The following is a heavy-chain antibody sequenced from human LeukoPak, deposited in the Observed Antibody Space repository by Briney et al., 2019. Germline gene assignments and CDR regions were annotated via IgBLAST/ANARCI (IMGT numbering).Heavy chain of an antibody. J-gene: IGHJ5*02. Sequence: GRSLRLSCAASGFTFSSYGMHWVRQAPGKRLEWVSAISGSGGSTYYADSVKGRFTISRDNSKNTLYLQMNSLRAEDTAVYYCAKPGIAAAGTGWFDPWGQGTLVTVSS. CDR2: ISGSGGST. D-gene: IGHD6-13*01. CDR1: GFTFSSYG. V-gene: IGHV3-23*01. CDR3: AKPGIAAAGTGWFDP.